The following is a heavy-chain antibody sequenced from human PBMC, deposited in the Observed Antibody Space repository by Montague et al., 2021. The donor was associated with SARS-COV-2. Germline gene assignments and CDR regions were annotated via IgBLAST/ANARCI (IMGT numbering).Heavy chain of an antibody. D-gene: IGHD5-12*01. J-gene: IGHJ3*02. V-gene: IGHV4-39*02. CDR2: IYDSGST. CDR1: GGSISSSNYY. CDR3: ARRGRKLLPVATTIGGFDI. Sequence: SETLSLTCTVSGGSISSSNYYWDWIRQPPGKGLEWIGSIYDSGSTYYNPSLKSRVTISVDTFKNHFSLKLSSVTAADTAVYYCARRGRKLLPVATTIGGFDIRGQGTMVTVSS.